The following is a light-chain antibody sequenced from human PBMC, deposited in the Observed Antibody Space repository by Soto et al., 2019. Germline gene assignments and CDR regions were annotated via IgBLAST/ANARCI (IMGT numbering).Light chain of an antibody. CDR3: QQLSSYVFT. CDR2: AAS. Sequence: DIQLTQSPSFLSASVGDRVTISCRASQDVSRFLAWYQQKPGKAPNLLIYAASTLQSGVPSRFSGSGSGTEFTLTISSLQPEDFATYYCQQLSSYVFTFGPGTKVDIK. V-gene: IGKV1-9*01. CDR1: QDVSRF. J-gene: IGKJ3*01.